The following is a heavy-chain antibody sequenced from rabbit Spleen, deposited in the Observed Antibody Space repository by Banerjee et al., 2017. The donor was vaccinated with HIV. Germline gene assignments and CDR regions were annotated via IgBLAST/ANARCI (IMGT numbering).Heavy chain of an antibody. Sequence: QVKETGGGLVQPGGSLTLSCKASGFDFRRYYLTWVRQAPGKGLEWIGIIDVGAGSTDYASWVNGRFTISSDNAQNTVDLQMSGLTAADTATYFCARDLAGVIGWNFKLWGPGTLVTVS. D-gene: IGHD4-1*01. CDR2: IDVGAGST. V-gene: IGHV1S7*01. J-gene: IGHJ4*01. CDR3: ARDLAGVIGWNFKL. CDR1: GFDFRRYY.